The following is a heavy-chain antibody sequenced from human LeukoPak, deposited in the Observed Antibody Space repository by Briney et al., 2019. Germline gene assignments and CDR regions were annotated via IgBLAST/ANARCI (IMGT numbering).Heavy chain of an antibody. CDR2: MNPNSGNT. CDR1: GYTFTSYD. V-gene: IGHV1-8*03. J-gene: IGHJ2*01. CDR3: ATNKRGIDWYFDL. D-gene: IGHD6-13*01. Sequence: ASVKVSCKASGYTFTSYDINWVRQATGQGLEWMGWMNPNSGNTGYAQKFQGRVTITRNTSISTAYMELSSLRSEDTAVYYCATNKRGIDWYFDLWGRGTLVTVSS.